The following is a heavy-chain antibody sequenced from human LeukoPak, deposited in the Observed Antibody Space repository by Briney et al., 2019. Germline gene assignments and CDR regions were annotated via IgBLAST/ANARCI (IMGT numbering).Heavy chain of an antibody. Sequence: TETLSLTCTVSGGSISSSSYYWGWIRQPPGKGLEWIGSIYYSGSTYYNPSLKSRVTISVDTSKNQFSLKLSSVTAADTAVYYCARLPGWLLQGGFDYWGQGTLVTVSS. CDR2: IYYSGST. CDR1: GGSISSSSYY. D-gene: IGHD3-9*01. CDR3: ARLPGWLLQGGFDY. V-gene: IGHV4-39*01. J-gene: IGHJ4*02.